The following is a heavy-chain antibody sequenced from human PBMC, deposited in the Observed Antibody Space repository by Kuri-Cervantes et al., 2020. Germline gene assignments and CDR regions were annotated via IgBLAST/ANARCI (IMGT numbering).Heavy chain of an antibody. CDR3: ARTPEAKGDLDY. CDR2: IYPGDSDT. Sequence: GGSLRLSCKGSGYSFTSYWIGWVRQMPGKGLEWMGIIYPGDSDTRYSPSFQGQVTNSADKSISTAYLQWSSLKASDTAMYYCARTPEAKGDLDYWGQGALVTVSS. D-gene: IGHD2-21*02. J-gene: IGHJ4*02. CDR1: GYSFTSYW. V-gene: IGHV5-51*01.